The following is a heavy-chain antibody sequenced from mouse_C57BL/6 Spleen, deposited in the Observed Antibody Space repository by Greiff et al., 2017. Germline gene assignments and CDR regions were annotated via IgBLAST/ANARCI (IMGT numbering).Heavy chain of an antibody. J-gene: IGHJ1*03. D-gene: IGHD2-5*01. CDR3: VRESYSNRYWYFDV. Sequence: EVKVVESGGGLVQPKGSLKLSCAASGFTFNTYAMHWVRQAPGKGLEWVARIRSKSSNYATYYADSVKDRFTISRDDSQSMLYLQMNSLKTEDTAMYYCVRESYSNRYWYFDVWGTGTTVTVSS. CDR1: GFTFNTYA. CDR2: IRSKSSNYAT. V-gene: IGHV10-3*01.